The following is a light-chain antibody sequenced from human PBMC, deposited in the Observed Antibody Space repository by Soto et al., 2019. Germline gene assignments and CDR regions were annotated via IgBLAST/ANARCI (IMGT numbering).Light chain of an antibody. CDR2: EVS. Sequence: QSVLTQPASVSGSPGQSITISCTGTSSDVGGYDYVSWYQQVPGKAPKLMIYEVSNRPSGVSNRFSGSKSGNTASLTISGLQSEDEADYYCTSYTSGSTLVVFGGGTKLTVL. CDR3: TSYTSGSTLVV. CDR1: SSDVGGYDY. J-gene: IGLJ2*01. V-gene: IGLV2-14*01.